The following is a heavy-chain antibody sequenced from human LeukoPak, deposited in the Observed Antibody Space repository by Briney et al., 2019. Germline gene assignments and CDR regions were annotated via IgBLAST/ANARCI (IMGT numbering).Heavy chain of an antibody. Sequence: QPGGSLRLSCVASGFPFSSYWMTWVRQAPGKGLEWVANIKQDGSKKSYVDSVKGRFTISRDNAKNSLYLQMNSLRAEDTAVYYCAKHVDYVYRYFDYWGQGTLVTVSS. J-gene: IGHJ4*02. CDR2: IKQDGSKK. D-gene: IGHD3-16*01. CDR3: AKHVDYVYRYFDY. CDR1: GFPFSSYW. V-gene: IGHV3-7*03.